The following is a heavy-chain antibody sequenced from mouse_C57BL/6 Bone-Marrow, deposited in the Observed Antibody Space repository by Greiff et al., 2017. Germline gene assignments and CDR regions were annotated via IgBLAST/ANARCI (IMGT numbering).Heavy chain of an antibody. CDR1: GFTFSDYY. CDR2: IRNGGGST. Sequence: EVKVVESGGGLVQPGGSLKLSCAASGFTFSDYYMYWVRQTPAKRLEWVAHIRNGGGSTYSPDTVKGRVTISRDNAKNTLYLQMGRLKSEDTAMDYCARRGELGPIAYWGQGTLVTVSA. D-gene: IGHD4-1*01. J-gene: IGHJ3*01. V-gene: IGHV5-12*01. CDR3: ARRGELGPIAY.